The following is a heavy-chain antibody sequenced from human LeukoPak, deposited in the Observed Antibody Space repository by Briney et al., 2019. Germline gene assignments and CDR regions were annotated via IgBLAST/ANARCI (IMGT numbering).Heavy chain of an antibody. CDR2: IYYSGTT. V-gene: IGHV4-59*01. CDR1: GGSISSYY. J-gene: IGHJ4*02. Sequence: SETLSLTCTVPGGSISSYYRSWIRQPPGKGLEWIGYIYYSGTTNYNPSLKSRVTISVDTSKNQFSLKLSSVTAADTAVYYCAGGVYIAAAQYGYWGQGTLVTVSS. CDR3: AGGVYIAAAQYGY. D-gene: IGHD6-13*01.